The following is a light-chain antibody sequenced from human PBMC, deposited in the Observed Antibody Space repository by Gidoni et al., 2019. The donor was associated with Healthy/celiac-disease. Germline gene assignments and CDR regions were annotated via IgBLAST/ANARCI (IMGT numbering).Light chain of an antibody. V-gene: IGKV3-20*01. J-gene: IGKJ2*01. Sequence: IVLTQSPGTLSFSPGERATLSCRASQSVSSSYLAGYQQKPGQAPRLLIYGAASRATGIPDRFSGSGSGTDFTLTISRLEPEDFAVYYCQQYGSSPRYTFGQGTKLEIK. CDR1: QSVSSSY. CDR3: QQYGSSPRYT. CDR2: GAA.